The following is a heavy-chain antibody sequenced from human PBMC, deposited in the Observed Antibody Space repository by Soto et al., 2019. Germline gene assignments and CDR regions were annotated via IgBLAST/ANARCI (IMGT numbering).Heavy chain of an antibody. CDR3: ARVTRDFWSGLIVDHYYYYGMDV. D-gene: IGHD3-3*01. Sequence: PSETLSLTCTVSGGSISSGDYYWGWIRQPPGKGLEWIGYIYYSGSTYYNPSLKSRVTISVDTSKNQFSLKLSSVTAADTAVYYCARVTRDFWSGLIVDHYYYYGMDVWGQGTTVTVSS. V-gene: IGHV4-30-4*02. J-gene: IGHJ6*02. CDR2: IYYSGST. CDR1: GGSISSGDYY.